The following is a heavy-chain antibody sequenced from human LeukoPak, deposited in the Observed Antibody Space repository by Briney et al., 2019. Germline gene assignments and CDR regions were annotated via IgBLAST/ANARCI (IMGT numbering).Heavy chain of an antibody. CDR3: AKDKYSSGRSTCFDY. CDR2: INWNGGST. V-gene: IGHV3-20*04. CDR1: GFTFDDYG. Sequence: GGSLRLSCAASGFTFDDYGMSWVRQVPGKGLEWVSGINWNGGSTGYADSVKGRFTISRDNAKSSLYLQMNSLRAEDTALYYCAKDKYSSGRSTCFDYWGQGTLVTVSS. D-gene: IGHD6-19*01. J-gene: IGHJ4*02.